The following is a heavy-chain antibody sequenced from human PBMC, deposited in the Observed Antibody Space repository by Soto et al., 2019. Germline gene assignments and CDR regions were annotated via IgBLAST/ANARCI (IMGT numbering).Heavy chain of an antibody. CDR3: ARAMVRAVFDY. J-gene: IGHJ4*02. Sequence: SETLSLTCTVSVGSISSGGYYWSWIRQHPGKGLEWIGYIYYSGSTYYNPSLKSRVTISVDTSKNQFSMKLSSVTAADTAVYYCARAMVRAVFDYWGQGTLVTVSS. V-gene: IGHV4-31*03. D-gene: IGHD3-10*01. CDR1: VGSISSGGYY. CDR2: IYYSGST.